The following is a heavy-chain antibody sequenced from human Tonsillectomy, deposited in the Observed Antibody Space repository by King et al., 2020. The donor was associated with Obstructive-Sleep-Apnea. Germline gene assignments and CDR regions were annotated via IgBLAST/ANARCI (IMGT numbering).Heavy chain of an antibody. CDR3: ARAMRGSFDY. J-gene: IGHJ4*02. CDR1: GFTLSSYC. D-gene: IGHD3-22*01. V-gene: IGHV3-74*01. Sequence: VQLVESGGGLVQPGGSLRLSCAASGFTLSSYCMHWVRQAPGKGLVWVSRINSDGSTTNYTDSVKGRFTLSRDNAKNTLYLQMNSMRAEDTAVYYCARAMRGSFDYWGRGTLVTVPS. CDR2: INSDGSTT.